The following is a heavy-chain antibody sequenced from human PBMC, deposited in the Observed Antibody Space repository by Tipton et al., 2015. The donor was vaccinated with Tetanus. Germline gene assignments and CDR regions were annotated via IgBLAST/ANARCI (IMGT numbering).Heavy chain of an antibody. Sequence: SLRLSCAASGFTFDDYAMHWVRQAPGKGLEWVSGVSWNSGSIGYADSVKGRFTLSRDNAKNSLYLQMNSLRAEDTALYYCAKETHGYSGYGPSDYWGQGTLVTVSS. J-gene: IGHJ4*02. V-gene: IGHV3-9*01. CDR2: VSWNSGSI. D-gene: IGHD5-12*01. CDR3: AKETHGYSGYGPSDY. CDR1: GFTFDDYA.